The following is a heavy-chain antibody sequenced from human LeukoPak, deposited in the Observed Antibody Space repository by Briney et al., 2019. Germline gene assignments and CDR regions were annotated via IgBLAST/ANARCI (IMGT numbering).Heavy chain of an antibody. CDR3: ARGKLYPPMVRGVINYFDY. CDR1: GGSISSYY. CDR2: INHSRST. V-gene: IGHV4-34*01. D-gene: IGHD3-10*01. Sequence: SETLSLTCTVSGGSISSYYWSWIRQPPGKGLEWIGEINHSRSTNYNPSLKSRVTISVDTSKNQFSLKLSSVTAADTAVYYCARGKLYPPMVRGVINYFDYWGQGTLVTVSS. J-gene: IGHJ4*02.